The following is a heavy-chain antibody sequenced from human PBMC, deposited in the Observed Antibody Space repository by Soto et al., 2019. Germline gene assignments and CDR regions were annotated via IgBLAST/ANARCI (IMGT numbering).Heavy chain of an antibody. V-gene: IGHV1-69*01. Sequence: QVQLVQSGAEIQKPGSSVKVSCKASGGTFSNYAINWVRQAPGQGLEWMGGIIPMFGTTYYAERFQGRVTITADESTSTAYMELSSLRSEDTAEFYCARDLAPVVHGVLSSGMDVWGQGTTVTVSS. J-gene: IGHJ6*02. CDR3: ARDLAPVVHGVLSSGMDV. D-gene: IGHD3-10*02. CDR1: GGTFSNYA. CDR2: IIPMFGTT.